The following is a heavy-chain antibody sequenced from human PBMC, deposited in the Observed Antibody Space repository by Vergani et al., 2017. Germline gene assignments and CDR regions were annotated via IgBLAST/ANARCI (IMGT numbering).Heavy chain of an antibody. CDR2: INPSGGHT. Sequence: VQVVQSGAEVKKSGVSVKVSCKTSGYTFSNYYMHWVRQAPGQGLEWMGIINPSGGHTNYAQKFQGRVTMTRDTSTSTVYMELSSLRSEDTAIYYCARGDYGILTGYRYWGQGTLVTVSA. J-gene: IGHJ4*02. CDR1: GYTFSNYY. V-gene: IGHV1-46*03. CDR3: ARGDYGILTGYRY. D-gene: IGHD3-9*01.